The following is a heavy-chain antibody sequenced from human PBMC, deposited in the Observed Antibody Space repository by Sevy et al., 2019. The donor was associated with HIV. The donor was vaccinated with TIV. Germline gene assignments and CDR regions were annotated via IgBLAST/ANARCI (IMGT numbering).Heavy chain of an antibody. J-gene: IGHJ6*02. D-gene: IGHD6-19*01. CDR3: AGDPVIPTVAGTLFFGYYGMDV. CDR2: ISYDGSNK. Sequence: GGSLRLSCAASGFTFSSYAMHWVRQAPGKWLEWVAVISYDGSNKYYADSVKGRFTISRDNSKNTLYLQMNSLRAEDTPVYYCAGDPVIPTVAGTLFFGYYGMDVWGQGTTVTVSS. V-gene: IGHV3-30-3*01. CDR1: GFTFSSYA.